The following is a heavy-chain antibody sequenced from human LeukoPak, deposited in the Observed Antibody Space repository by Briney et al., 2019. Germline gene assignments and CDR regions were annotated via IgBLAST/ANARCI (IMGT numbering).Heavy chain of an antibody. CDR3: AGSYDYGDYALDY. CDR1: GGSFSGYY. J-gene: IGHJ4*02. V-gene: IGHV4-34*01. CDR2: INHSGST. D-gene: IGHD4-17*01. Sequence: SETLSLTCVVYGGSFSGYYWSWIRQPPGKGLEWIGEINHSGSTNYNPSLKSRVTISVDTSKNQFSLKLSSVTAADTAVYYCAGSYDYGDYALDYWGQGTLVTVSS.